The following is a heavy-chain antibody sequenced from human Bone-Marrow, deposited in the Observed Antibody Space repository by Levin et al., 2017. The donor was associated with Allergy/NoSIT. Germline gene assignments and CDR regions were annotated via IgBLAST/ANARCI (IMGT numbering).Heavy chain of an antibody. Sequence: PSETLSLTCAVYGGSFSGHYWTWIRQPPGKGLEWIGEISHDGSPTYNPSLKSRVTISVDKSKHQFSLRLTSVTAAATAFYYWARGVGIPLGEVSLEYYYFDYWGQGTLVTVSS. CDR3: ARGVGIPLGEVSLEYYYFDY. D-gene: IGHD3-16*01. CDR1: GGSFSGHY. V-gene: IGHV4-34*01. J-gene: IGHJ4*01. CDR2: ISHDGSP.